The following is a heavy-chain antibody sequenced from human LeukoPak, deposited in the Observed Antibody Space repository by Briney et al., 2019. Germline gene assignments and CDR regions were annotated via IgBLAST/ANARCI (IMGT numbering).Heavy chain of an antibody. J-gene: IGHJ6*03. Sequence: SETLSLNCSVSGASFSTNYWSWLRQPPGRGLQSIDYVFDSERTNYNPSPKSRVTLSAATTTKQFSLRLSSLTAADTAVYYCPRLYQQSKWKYYYYYMDVWGKGTAVTVSS. CDR2: VFDSERT. CDR1: GASFSTNY. V-gene: IGHV4-59*01. D-gene: IGHD1-1*01. CDR3: PRLYQQSKWKYYYYYMDV.